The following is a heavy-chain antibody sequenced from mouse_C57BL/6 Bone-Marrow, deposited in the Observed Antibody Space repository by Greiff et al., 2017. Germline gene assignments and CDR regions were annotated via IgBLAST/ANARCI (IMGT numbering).Heavy chain of an antibody. V-gene: IGHV1-66*01. CDR3: ATEGLRRPWPYYAMDY. CDR1: GYSFTSYY. D-gene: IGHD2-12*01. Sequence: QVQLQQSGPELVKPGASVKISCKASGYSFTSYYIHWVKQRPGQGLEWIGWIYPGSGNTKYNEKFKGKATLTADTSSSTAYMQLSSLTSEDSAVYYCATEGLRRPWPYYAMDYWGQGTSVTVSS. J-gene: IGHJ4*01. CDR2: IYPGSGNT.